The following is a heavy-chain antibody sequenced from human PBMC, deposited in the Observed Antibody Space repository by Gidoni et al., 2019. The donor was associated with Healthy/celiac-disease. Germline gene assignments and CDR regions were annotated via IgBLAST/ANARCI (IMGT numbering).Heavy chain of an antibody. V-gene: IGHV3-15*01. CDR1: GFTFSNAC. J-gene: IGHJ4*02. D-gene: IGHD3-10*01. CDR3: TTLRGAYNNHSKNRNFRIDY. CDR2: IKSKTDGGTT. Sequence: EVQPVESGGGLVKPGWSLRLSCAASGFTFSNACMSCVRQAPGKGLEWVGGIKSKTDGGTTDYAAPVKGRFTIARDDSKNTLYLQMNSLKTEDTAVYYCTTLRGAYNNHSKNRNFRIDYWGQGTLVTVSS.